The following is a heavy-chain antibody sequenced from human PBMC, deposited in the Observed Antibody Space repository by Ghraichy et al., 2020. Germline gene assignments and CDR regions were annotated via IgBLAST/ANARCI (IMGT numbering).Heavy chain of an antibody. CDR3: ARSAGGAFYYMDV. Sequence: ETLSLTCTVSGGSISSSTYYWGWIRQPPGKGLEWIGSIHSSGSTYYNPSLTSRVTISVDTSKKQLSLKVGSVSAADTAVYYCARSAGGAFYYMDVWGRGTTVTVSS. CDR1: GGSISSSTYY. D-gene: IGHD1-26*01. J-gene: IGHJ6*03. V-gene: IGHV4-39*01. CDR2: IHSSGST.